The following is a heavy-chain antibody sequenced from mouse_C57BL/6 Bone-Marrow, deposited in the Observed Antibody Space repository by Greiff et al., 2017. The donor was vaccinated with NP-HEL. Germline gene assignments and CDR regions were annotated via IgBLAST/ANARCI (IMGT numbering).Heavy chain of an antibody. V-gene: IGHV5-17*01. CDR3: ARAYYSNWDFDV. CDR1: GFTFSDYG. Sequence: EVMLVESGGGLVKPGGSLKLSCAASGFTFSDYGMHWVRQAPEKGLEWVAYISSGSSTIYYADTVKGRFTISRDTATNTLFLHMTSRRSEDKAMDDCARAYYSNWDFDVWGTGTTVTVSS. J-gene: IGHJ1*03. D-gene: IGHD2-5*01. CDR2: ISSGSSTI.